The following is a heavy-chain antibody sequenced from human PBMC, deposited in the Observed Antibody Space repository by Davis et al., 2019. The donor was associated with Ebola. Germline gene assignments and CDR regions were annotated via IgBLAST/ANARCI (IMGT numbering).Heavy chain of an antibody. CDR2: IYYSGST. V-gene: IGHV4-30-4*07. CDR1: GGSISSGGYS. J-gene: IGHJ5*02. Sequence: MPSETLSLTCAVSGGSISSGGYSWSWIRQPPGKGLEWIGYIYYSGSTYYNPSLKSRVTISVDTSKNQFSLKLSSVTAADTAVYYCARHFLIVLMVYAPRGEANWFDPWGQGTLVTVSS. CDR3: ARHFLIVLMVYAPRGEANWFDP. D-gene: IGHD2-8*01.